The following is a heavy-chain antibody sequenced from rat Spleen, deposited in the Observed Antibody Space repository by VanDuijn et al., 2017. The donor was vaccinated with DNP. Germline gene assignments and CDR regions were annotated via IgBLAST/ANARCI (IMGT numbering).Heavy chain of an antibody. CDR2: IIFDGSRT. CDR3: ATLAEMVMPPFAY. Sequence: EVQLVESGGGLVQPGRSMKLSCAASGFTFSNYYMAWVRQAPTKGLEWVATIIFDGSRTYYRDSVKGRFTISRHNAKNTLYLQMDSLRSEDTATYYCATLAEMVMPPFAYWGQGTLVTVSS. D-gene: IGHD1-12*03. CDR1: GFTFSNYY. V-gene: IGHV5-7*01. J-gene: IGHJ3*01.